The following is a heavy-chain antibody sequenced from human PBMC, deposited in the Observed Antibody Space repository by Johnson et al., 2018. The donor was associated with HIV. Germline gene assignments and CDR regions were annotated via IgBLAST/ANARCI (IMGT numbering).Heavy chain of an antibody. CDR2: IKQDGRDV. V-gene: IGHV3-7*02. Sequence: VQLVESGGGVVQPGRSLTLSCAASGFTFSSNWMNWVRQAPGKGLQWVANIKQDGRDVHYVDSVKGRFTISRDNAKNSLYLQMNSLRAEDTAVYYCARSATGTTADAFDIWGQGTMVTVSS. CDR3: ARSATGTTADAFDI. J-gene: IGHJ3*02. CDR1: GFTFSSNW. D-gene: IGHD1-7*01.